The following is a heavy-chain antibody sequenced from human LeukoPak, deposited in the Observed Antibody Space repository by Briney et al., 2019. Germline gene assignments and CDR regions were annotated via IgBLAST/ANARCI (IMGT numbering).Heavy chain of an antibody. Sequence: QPGGSLRLSCAASGFTFSSYSVNWVRQAPGKGLEWVSYISSSSSTIYYADSVKGRFTISRDNAKNSLYLQMNSLRAEDTAVYYCAKDPWVTGENYFDYWGQGTLVTVSS. J-gene: IGHJ4*02. CDR1: GFTFSSYS. CDR2: ISSSSSTI. V-gene: IGHV3-48*01. CDR3: AKDPWVTGENYFDY. D-gene: IGHD3-16*01.